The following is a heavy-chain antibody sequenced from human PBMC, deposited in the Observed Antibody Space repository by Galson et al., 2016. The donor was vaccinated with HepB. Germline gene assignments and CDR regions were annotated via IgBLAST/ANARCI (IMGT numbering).Heavy chain of an antibody. V-gene: IGHV4-31*03. CDR3: ARSRGFAAAGYWYFDL. CDR1: GGSITSGGYY. J-gene: IGHJ2*01. Sequence: LSLTCTVSGGSITSGGYYWSWIRQHPGKGLECVGYIYFTGSTHYNPSLKSRIVISLDTSNNRFSLNLSSVTAADTAVYYCARSRGFAAAGYWYFDLWGRGTLVTVSS. CDR2: IYFTGST. D-gene: IGHD6-13*01.